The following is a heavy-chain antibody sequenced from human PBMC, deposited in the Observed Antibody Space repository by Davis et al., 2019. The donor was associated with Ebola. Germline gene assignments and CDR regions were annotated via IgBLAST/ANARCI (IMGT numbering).Heavy chain of an antibody. D-gene: IGHD3-16*01. CDR1: GFTFSNAW. CDR3: TRYYDYIWGSSYYYYYGMDV. CDR2: IKSKTDGGTT. V-gene: IGHV3-15*01. Sequence: PGGSLRLSCAASGFTFSNAWMSWVRQAPGKGLEWVGRIKSKTDGGTTDYAAPVKGRSTISRDDSKNTLYLQMNSLKTEDTAVYYCTRYYDYIWGSSYYYYYGMDVWGQGTTVTVSS. J-gene: IGHJ6*02.